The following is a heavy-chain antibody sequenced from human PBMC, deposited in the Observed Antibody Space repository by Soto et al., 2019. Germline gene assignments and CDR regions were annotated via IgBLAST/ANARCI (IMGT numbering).Heavy chain of an antibody. Sequence: SETLSLTCTVSCGSNSSGDYYWSWIRQPPGKGLDWIGYIYYSGSTYYNPSLKSRVTISVDKSNNKFSLQLSSVTAADTAVYYCARYQPVLLWFGELLGGGWFDPGGQGTMVTVSS. CDR2: IYYSGST. V-gene: IGHV4-30-4*01. CDR3: ARYQPVLLWFGELLGGGWFDP. CDR1: CGSNSSGDYY. J-gene: IGHJ5*02. D-gene: IGHD3-10*01.